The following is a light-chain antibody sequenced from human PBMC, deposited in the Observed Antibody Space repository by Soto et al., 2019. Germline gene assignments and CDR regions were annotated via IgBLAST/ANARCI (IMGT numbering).Light chain of an antibody. CDR3: QKYNSAPWT. J-gene: IGKJ1*01. CDR2: AAS. Sequence: DIPMTQSPSSLSASVGDRVTITCRASPGISNYLAWYQQKPGKAPKLLIHAASSLQSGVPSRFSGSGSGTDFTLTISSLQPEDVATYYCQKYNSAPWTFGQGTKVEIK. CDR1: PGISNY. V-gene: IGKV1-27*01.